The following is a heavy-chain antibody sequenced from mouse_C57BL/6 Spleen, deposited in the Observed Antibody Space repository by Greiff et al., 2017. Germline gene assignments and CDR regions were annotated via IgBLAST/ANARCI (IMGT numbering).Heavy chain of an antibody. Sequence: QVQLQQPGAELVKPGASVKMSCKASGYTFTSYWITWVKQRPGQGLEWIGDIYPGSGSTNYNEKFKSKATLTVDTSSSTAYMQLSSLTAEDSAVYYCTTSYYDYPLFAYWGQGTLVTVSA. CDR3: TTSYYDYPLFAY. V-gene: IGHV1-55*01. D-gene: IGHD2-4*01. J-gene: IGHJ3*01. CDR2: IYPGSGST. CDR1: GYTFTSYW.